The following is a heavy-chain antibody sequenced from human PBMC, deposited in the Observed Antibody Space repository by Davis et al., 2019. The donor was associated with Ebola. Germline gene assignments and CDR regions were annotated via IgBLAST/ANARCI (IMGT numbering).Heavy chain of an antibody. CDR2: VNHSGST. CDR3: ARGSGRDMDV. Sequence: PSETLSLTCAVYGGSFSGYYWSWIRQSPEKGLEWIGDVNHSGSTNYNPSLNSRVTISVDTSKSKNQFSLKLSSATAADTAVYYCARGSGRDMDVWGKGTTVTVSS. CDR1: GGSFSGYY. J-gene: IGHJ6*03. V-gene: IGHV4-34*01.